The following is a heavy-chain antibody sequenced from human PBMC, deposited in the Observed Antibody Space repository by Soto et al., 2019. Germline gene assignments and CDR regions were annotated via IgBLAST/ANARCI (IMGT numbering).Heavy chain of an antibody. CDR1: GYTFTSYD. Sequence: ASVKVSCKASGYTFTSYDINWVRQATGQGLEWMGWMNPNSGNTGYAQKFQGRVTMTRNTSISTAYMELSSLRSEDTAVYYCARTLYCSSTSCYGPIDAFDIWGQGTMVTVSS. CDR2: MNPNSGNT. J-gene: IGHJ3*02. V-gene: IGHV1-8*01. D-gene: IGHD2-2*01. CDR3: ARTLYCSSTSCYGPIDAFDI.